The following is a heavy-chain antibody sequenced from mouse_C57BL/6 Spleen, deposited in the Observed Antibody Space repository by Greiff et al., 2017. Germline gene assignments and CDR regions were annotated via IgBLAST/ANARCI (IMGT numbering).Heavy chain of an antibody. CDR1: GYSFTDYN. CDR2: INPNYGTT. V-gene: IGHV1-39*01. CDR3: ARAYYCGHYAMDY. J-gene: IGHJ4*01. Sequence: EVKLMESGPELVKPGASVKISCKASGYSFTDYNMNWVKQSNGKSLEWIGVINPNYGTTSYNQKFKGKATLTVDQSSSTAYMQLNSLTSEDSAVYYCARAYYCGHYAMDYWGQGTSVTVSS. D-gene: IGHD1-1*01.